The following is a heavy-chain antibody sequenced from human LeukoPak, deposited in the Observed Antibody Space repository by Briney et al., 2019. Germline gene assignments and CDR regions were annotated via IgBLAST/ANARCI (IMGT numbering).Heavy chain of an antibody. CDR2: ITHSGST. CDR3: ARGGNVYYGSGSYYNWFDP. V-gene: IGHV4-34*01. CDR1: GGSFSGYY. D-gene: IGHD3-10*01. Sequence: SETLSLTCAVYGGSFSGYYWSWIRQPPGKGLEWIGEITHSGSTNYNPSLKSRVTISVDTSKNQFSLKLSSVTAADTAVYYCARGGNVYYGSGSYYNWFDPWGQGTLVTVSS. J-gene: IGHJ5*02.